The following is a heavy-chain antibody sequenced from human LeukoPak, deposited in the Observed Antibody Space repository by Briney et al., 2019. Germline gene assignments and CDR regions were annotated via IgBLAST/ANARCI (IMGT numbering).Heavy chain of an antibody. CDR3: ARARLGVLMVYAIRSGSSNYYYYGMDV. CDR1: GYTFTSYY. V-gene: IGHV1-46*01. Sequence: ASVKVSCKASGYTFTSYYMHWVRQAPGQGLEWMGIINPSGGSTSYAQKFQGRVTITADESTSTAYMELSSLRSEDTAVYYCARARLGVLMVYAIRSGSSNYYYYGMDVWGQGTTVTVSS. D-gene: IGHD2-8*01. J-gene: IGHJ6*02. CDR2: INPSGGST.